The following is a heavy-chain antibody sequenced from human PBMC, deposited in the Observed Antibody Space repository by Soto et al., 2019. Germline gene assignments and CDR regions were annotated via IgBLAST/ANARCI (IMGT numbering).Heavy chain of an antibody. V-gene: IGHV3-74*01. CDR2: INSDGSST. J-gene: IGHJ3*02. CDR3: ARVGGRYYDFWSGYSTRSHDAFDI. CDR1: GFTFSSYW. D-gene: IGHD3-3*01. Sequence: GSLRLSCAASGFTFSSYWMHWVRQAPGKGLVWVSRINSDGSSTSYADSVKGRFTISRDNAKNTLYLQMNSLRAEDTAVYYCARVGGRYYDFWSGYSTRSHDAFDIWGQGTMVTVSS.